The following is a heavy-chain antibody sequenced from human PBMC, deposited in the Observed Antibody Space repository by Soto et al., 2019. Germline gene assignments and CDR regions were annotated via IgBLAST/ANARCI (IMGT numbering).Heavy chain of an antibody. CDR2: IYWDDDK. D-gene: IGHD6-13*01. Sequence: QITLKESGPTLVTPTQTLTLTCTFSGFSLSTSGVGVGWIRQPPGKALEWLALIYWDDDKRYSPSLKSRLTITKDTSKLQVVLTMTNMDPVDTATYYCAHRGEVAASGKYYFDYWGQGTLVTVSS. CDR3: AHRGEVAASGKYYFDY. J-gene: IGHJ4*02. V-gene: IGHV2-5*02. CDR1: GFSLSTSGVG.